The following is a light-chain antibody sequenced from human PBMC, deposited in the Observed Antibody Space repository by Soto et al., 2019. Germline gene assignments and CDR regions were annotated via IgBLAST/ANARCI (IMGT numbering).Light chain of an antibody. CDR2: DAS. J-gene: IGKJ4*01. V-gene: IGKV1-33*01. Sequence: DIQMTQSPSSLSASVGDRVTITCQASQDISNYLNWYQQKPGKAPKLLIYDASNLEPGFPSRFSGSGSGTHFTFSITTLQPEDFATYYCQRYDSLPLTFGGGTKVETK. CDR1: QDISNY. CDR3: QRYDSLPLT.